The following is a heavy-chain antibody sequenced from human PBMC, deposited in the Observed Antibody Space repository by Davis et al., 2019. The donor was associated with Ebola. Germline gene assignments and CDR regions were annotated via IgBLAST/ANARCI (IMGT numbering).Heavy chain of an antibody. J-gene: IGHJ4*02. Sequence: PGGSLRLSCAASGFTFRNYAMHWVRQAPGKGPEWVAIVSHSEREKFYADSVKGRFTISRDNSENTLYLQMNSLTADDTAVYYCARAVFHEVLDYWGQGTAVTVSS. D-gene: IGHD3-3*01. CDR1: GFTFRNYA. V-gene: IGHV3-30*04. CDR2: VSHSEREK. CDR3: ARAVFHEVLDY.